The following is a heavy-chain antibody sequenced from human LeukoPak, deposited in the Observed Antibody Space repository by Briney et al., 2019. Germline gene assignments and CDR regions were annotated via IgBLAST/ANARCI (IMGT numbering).Heavy chain of an antibody. CDR3: AKGVVAATNAAYYGMDV. Sequence: GGSLRLSCAASGFTFSSYALHWVRQAPGKGLDWVALISYEGSAKYYADSVKGRFTISRDNSKNTLYLQMNSLRPEDTAVYYCAKGVVAATNAAYYGMDVWGQGTTVTVSS. CDR2: ISYEGSAK. J-gene: IGHJ6*02. CDR1: GFTFSSYA. V-gene: IGHV3-30*04. D-gene: IGHD2-15*01.